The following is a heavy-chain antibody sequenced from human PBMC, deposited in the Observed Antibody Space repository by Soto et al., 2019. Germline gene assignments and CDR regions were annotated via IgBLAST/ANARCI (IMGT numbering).Heavy chain of an antibody. Sequence: PSETLSLTCTVSGGSISSGGYYWSWIRQHPGKGLEWIGYIYYSGSTYYNPSLKSRVTISVDTSKNQFSLKLSSVAAADTAVYYCAREVITMVRGVSWFDPWGQGTLVTVSS. CDR3: AREVITMVRGVSWFDP. CDR2: IYYSGST. CDR1: GGSISSGGYY. J-gene: IGHJ5*02. D-gene: IGHD3-10*01. V-gene: IGHV4-31*03.